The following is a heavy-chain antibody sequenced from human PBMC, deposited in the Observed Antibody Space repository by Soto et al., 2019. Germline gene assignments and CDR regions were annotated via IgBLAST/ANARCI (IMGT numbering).Heavy chain of an antibody. Sequence: GGSLRLSCAASGFSFGSYSLSWVRQAPGKGLEWVSTVSGSDGKTFYADSVKGRFSISRDTSQSTLYLQMNSLRADDTAMYYCARWSYLDYWGQGTRVTVSS. V-gene: IGHV3-23*01. D-gene: IGHD3-3*01. J-gene: IGHJ4*02. CDR1: GFSFGSYS. CDR3: ARWSYLDY. CDR2: VSGSDGKT.